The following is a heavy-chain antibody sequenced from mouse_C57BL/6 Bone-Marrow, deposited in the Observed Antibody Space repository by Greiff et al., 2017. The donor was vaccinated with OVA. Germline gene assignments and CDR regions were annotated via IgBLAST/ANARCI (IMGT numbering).Heavy chain of an antibody. D-gene: IGHD3-2*02. Sequence: QVQLQQSGPELVKPGASVKISCKASGYAFSSSWMNWVKQRPGKGLEWIGRIYPGDGDTNYNGKFKGKATLTADKSSSTAYMQRISLTSEDSAVYFYDRKRQLRLHSEALDYWGQGTSVSVYS. CDR2: IYPGDGDT. J-gene: IGHJ4*01. CDR3: DRKRQLRLHSEALDY. CDR1: GYAFSSSW. V-gene: IGHV1-82*01.